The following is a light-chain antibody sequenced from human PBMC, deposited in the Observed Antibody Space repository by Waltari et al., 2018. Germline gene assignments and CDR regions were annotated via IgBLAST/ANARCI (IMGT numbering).Light chain of an antibody. CDR1: QSIATD. CDR2: HAS. CDR3: QQYNRWPPLT. V-gene: IGKV3D-15*01. J-gene: IGKJ4*01. Sequence: EVVMTQSPATLSVSPGERATLSCRASQSIATDLSWYQHKPGQAPRLLIYHASTRATASPTRFRGSGSGTDFTLTIRGLQSEDSAVYYCQQYNRWPPLTFGGGTKVEI.